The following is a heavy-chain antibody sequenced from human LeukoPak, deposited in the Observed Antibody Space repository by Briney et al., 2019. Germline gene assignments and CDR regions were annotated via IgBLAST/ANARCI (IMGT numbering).Heavy chain of an antibody. CDR2: IKTDGSEK. Sequence: HPGGSLRLSCEGSGFTFSNYWMSWVRQAPGKGLEWVANIKTDGSEKYYVDSVKGRFTISRDNAKNSLYLQMNSLRAEDMAVYYCATYSSLNAREFQYWGQGTLVTVSS. D-gene: IGHD3-22*01. CDR3: ATYSSLNAREFQY. CDR1: GFTFSNYW. J-gene: IGHJ1*01. V-gene: IGHV3-7*01.